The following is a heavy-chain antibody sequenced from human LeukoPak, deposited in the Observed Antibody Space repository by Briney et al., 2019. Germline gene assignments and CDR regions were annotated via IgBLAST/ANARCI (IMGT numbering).Heavy chain of an antibody. CDR1: GGSISSGTSY. Sequence: SQTLSLTCTVSGGSISSGTSYWSWIRQHPGKGLEWIGYIYYTGTTYYNPSLKSRVTISVDTSKNQFSLKLSSVTAADTAVYYCARDKIEGGSHRDWGQGTLVTVSS. J-gene: IGHJ4*02. V-gene: IGHV4-31*03. CDR3: ARDKIEGGSHRD. D-gene: IGHD1-26*01. CDR2: IYYTGTT.